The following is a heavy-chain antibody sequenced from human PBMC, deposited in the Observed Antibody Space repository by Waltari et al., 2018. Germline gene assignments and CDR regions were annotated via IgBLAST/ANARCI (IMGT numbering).Heavy chain of an antibody. D-gene: IGHD6-13*01. Sequence: EVLLVESGGDLVQPGGSLRLSCATDGISFSQYWMSWVRQSPGKGLEWVATIKHDGTDKYYVDSVKGRFTVSRDNAKSSLYLQMNSLRVEDTAIYYCARDQADGTIAYFEYWGQGTLVTVSS. J-gene: IGHJ4*02. CDR1: GISFSQYW. V-gene: IGHV3-7*01. CDR3: ARDQADGTIAYFEY. CDR2: IKHDGTDK.